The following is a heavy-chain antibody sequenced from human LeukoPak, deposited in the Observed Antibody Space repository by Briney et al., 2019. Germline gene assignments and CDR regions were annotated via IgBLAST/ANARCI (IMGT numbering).Heavy chain of an antibody. Sequence: ASVKVSCKASGYTFTGYYMHWVRQAPGQGLEWMGWINPNSGGTNYAQKFQGRVTMTRDTSISTAYMELSRLRSDDTAVYYCARRLAVAGNRLNWFDPWGQGTLVTVSS. CDR3: ARRLAVAGNRLNWFDP. CDR1: GYTFTGYY. CDR2: INPNSGGT. D-gene: IGHD6-19*01. J-gene: IGHJ5*02. V-gene: IGHV1-2*02.